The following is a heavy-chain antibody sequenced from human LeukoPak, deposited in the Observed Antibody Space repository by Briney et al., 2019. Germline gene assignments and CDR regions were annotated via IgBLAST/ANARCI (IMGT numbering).Heavy chain of an antibody. Sequence: GGSLRLSCAASGFTFSTYSINWVRQAPGKGLEWVSYISSRSSTIYYADSVKGRFTISRDNAKNSLYLQMNSLRDEDTAVYYYARGTYYFDYWGQGTLVTVSS. CDR2: ISSRSSTI. CDR1: GFTFSTYS. V-gene: IGHV3-48*02. D-gene: IGHD3/OR15-3a*01. CDR3: ARGTYYFDY. J-gene: IGHJ4*02.